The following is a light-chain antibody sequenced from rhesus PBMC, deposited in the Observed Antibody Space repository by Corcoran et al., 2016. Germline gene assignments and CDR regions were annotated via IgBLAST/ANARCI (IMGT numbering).Light chain of an antibody. Sequence: DIQMTQSPSSLSASVGDRVTITCRASQGISSWLAWYQQQPGKAPKVLIYKASSLQSGVPSRFSGSGTGTDFTLTISRLQPEDFATYYGQQYNSAPPTFGQGTKVEIK. CDR1: QGISSW. CDR3: QQYNSAPPT. V-gene: IGKV1-21*01. CDR2: KAS. J-gene: IGKJ1*01.